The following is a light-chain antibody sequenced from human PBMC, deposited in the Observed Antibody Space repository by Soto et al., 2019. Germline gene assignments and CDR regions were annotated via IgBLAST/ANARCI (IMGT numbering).Light chain of an antibody. Sequence: QPALTQPASVSGSPGQSITISCTGTSSDVGGYIYVSWYQQHPGKAPKLMIYDVTSRPSGVSYRFSGSKSGNTASLTISGLQAEEEADYYCSSYTTSSSYVFGTGTKVTVL. CDR3: SSYTTSSSYV. CDR1: SSDVGGYIY. J-gene: IGLJ1*01. CDR2: DVT. V-gene: IGLV2-14*01.